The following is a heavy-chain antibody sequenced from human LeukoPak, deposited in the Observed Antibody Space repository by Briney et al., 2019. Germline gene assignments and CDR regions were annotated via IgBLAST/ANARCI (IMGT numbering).Heavy chain of an antibody. J-gene: IGHJ4*02. CDR2: ISYDGSNK. D-gene: IGHD2/OR15-2a*01. CDR3: ARGSRLLNY. V-gene: IGHV3-30*09. Sequence: GRSLRLSCAASGFTFSSYAMHWVRQAPGKGLEWVAVISYDGSNKYYADSVKGRFAISRDNAKNSLYLQMNSLTAADTAVYYCARGSRLLNYWGLGTLVTVSS. CDR1: GFTFSSYA.